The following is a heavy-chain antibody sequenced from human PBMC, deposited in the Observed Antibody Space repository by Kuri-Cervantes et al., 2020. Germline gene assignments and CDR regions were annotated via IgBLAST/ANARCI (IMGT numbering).Heavy chain of an antibody. CDR1: GFTFSSYA. Sequence: GGSLRLSCAASGFTFSSYAMHWVRQAPGQGLEWMGWINPNSGGTNYAQKFQGWVTITRDTSASTAYMELSSLRSEDTAVYYCAREGQLTTSYYYYYMDVWGKGTTVTVSS. CDR3: AREGQLTTSYYYYYMDV. V-gene: IGHV1-2*04. J-gene: IGHJ6*03. D-gene: IGHD3-22*01. CDR2: INPNSGGT.